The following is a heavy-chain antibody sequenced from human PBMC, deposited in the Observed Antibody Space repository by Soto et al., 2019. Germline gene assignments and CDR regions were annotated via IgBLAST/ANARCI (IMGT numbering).Heavy chain of an antibody. J-gene: IGHJ4*02. Sequence: PGESLKISCKGSGYSFTSYWIGWVRQMPGKGLEWMGIIYPGDSDTRYSPSFQGQVTISADKSISTAYLQWSSLKASDTAMYYCARLAPPFGVVITVGTLDYWGQGTLVTVSS. CDR1: GYSFTSYW. D-gene: IGHD3-3*01. V-gene: IGHV5-51*01. CDR2: IYPGDSDT. CDR3: ARLAPPFGVVITVGTLDY.